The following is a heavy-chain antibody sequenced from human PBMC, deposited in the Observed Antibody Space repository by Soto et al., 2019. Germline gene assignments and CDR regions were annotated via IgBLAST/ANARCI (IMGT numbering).Heavy chain of an antibody. J-gene: IGHJ6*02. Sequence: QVPLQQSGPGLVKPSQTLSLTCAISGDSVSSNSAAWNWIRQSPSRGLEWLGRTYYRSKWYNDCAVSVKSRITINPDTSKIQFSLQVNSVSPEYTAVYYCARDHTVTAPQWYYYYCMDVCGQGTTVIVS. CDR1: GDSVSSNSAA. D-gene: IGHD4-17*01. CDR2: TYYRSKWYN. CDR3: ARDHTVTAPQWYYYYCMDV. V-gene: IGHV6-1*01.